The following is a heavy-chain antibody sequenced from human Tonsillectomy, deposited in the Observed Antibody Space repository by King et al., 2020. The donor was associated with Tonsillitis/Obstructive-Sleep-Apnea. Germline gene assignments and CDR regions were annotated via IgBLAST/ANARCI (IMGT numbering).Heavy chain of an antibody. CDR1: GFSLSNARMG. CDR2: IFSNDEK. D-gene: IGHD3-10*01. Sequence: VTLKESGPVLVKPTETLTLTCTVSGFSLSNARMGVSWIRQPPGKALEWLAHIFSNDEKSYNTSLKSRXTXSKDTSKSQXVLTMTNMDPVDTSTYYCARXAYGSXSXRYSSWFDPWGQXTXVTVSS. CDR3: ARXAYGSXSXRYSSWFDP. V-gene: IGHV2-26*01. J-gene: IGHJ5*02.